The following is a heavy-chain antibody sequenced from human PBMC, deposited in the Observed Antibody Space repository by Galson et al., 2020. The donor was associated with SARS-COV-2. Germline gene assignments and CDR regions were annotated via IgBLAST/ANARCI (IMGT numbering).Heavy chain of an antibody. V-gene: IGHV4-34*01. Sequence: SQTLSLTCAVSGGSFSAFLWTSVRQPPGTRLEWLGQVNHGGGTKYNPSTKNRVTISIDTSKNQFSLTLNSVSAADAAEYYCARAQTQVNMRLGVLVYYYSMDVWGKGTTVTI. CDR2: VNHGGGT. CDR3: ARAQTQVNMRLGVLVYYYSMDV. CDR1: GGSFSAFL. D-gene: IGHD3-16*02. J-gene: IGHJ6*03.